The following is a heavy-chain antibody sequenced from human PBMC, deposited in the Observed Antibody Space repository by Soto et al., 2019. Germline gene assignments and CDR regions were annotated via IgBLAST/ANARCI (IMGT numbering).Heavy chain of an antibody. J-gene: IGHJ4*02. V-gene: IGHV4-31*03. CDR2: IYYSGST. D-gene: IGHD2-15*01. CDR3: ARGVAGPLSDY. CDR1: GGSISSGGYY. Sequence: SETLSLTCTVSGGSISSGGYYWSWIRQHPGKGLEWIGYIYYSGSTYYNPSLKSRVTISVDTSKNQFSLKLSSVTAADTAVYYCARGVAGPLSDYWGQGTLVTVSS.